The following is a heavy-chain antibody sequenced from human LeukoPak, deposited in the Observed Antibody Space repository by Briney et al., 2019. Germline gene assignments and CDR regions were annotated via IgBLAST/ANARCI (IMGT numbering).Heavy chain of an antibody. CDR3: ARVLLPLGVVIVFNGFDI. J-gene: IGHJ3*02. CDR1: GFTFNYYW. CDR2: IKQDGGEI. V-gene: IGHV3-7*01. D-gene: IGHD3-3*01. Sequence: PGGSLRLSCAASGFTFNYYWMTWVRQAPGKGLERVANIKQDGGEIYYVDSVKGRFTVSRDNAKKSLYLQMNSLRAEDTAVYYCARVLLPLGVVIVFNGFDIWGQGTMVTVSS.